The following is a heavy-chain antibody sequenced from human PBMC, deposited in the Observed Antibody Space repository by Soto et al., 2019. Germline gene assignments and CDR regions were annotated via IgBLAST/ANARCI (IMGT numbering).Heavy chain of an antibody. D-gene: IGHD2-2*01. V-gene: IGHV3-23*01. CDR2: ISGSGSGT. Sequence: EVQLLESGGGLVQSGGSLRLSCVASGFNFNFFAMSWVRRAPGKGLEWVSAISGSGSGTFYSDSVKGRFNISRDNPKNKLFLEMKSLRPEDAAVYYCAKDRIQDCTSSSCYRGGDSWGHGTLVTVSS. CDR3: AKDRIQDCTSSSCYRGGDS. J-gene: IGHJ5*01. CDR1: GFNFNFFA.